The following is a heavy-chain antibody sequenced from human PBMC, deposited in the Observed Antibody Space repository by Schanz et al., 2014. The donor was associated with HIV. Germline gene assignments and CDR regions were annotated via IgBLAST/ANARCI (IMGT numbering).Heavy chain of an antibody. CDR1: GFTFSSYA. D-gene: IGHD5-12*01. Sequence: VQLVESGGGVVQPGRSLRLSCAASGFTFSSYAMTWVRQAPGKGLDWVSTISGSDGDTYYADSVKGRFTISRDNSKNTLYLQMNSLRAEDTAVYYCAKGLTIWLQPPFDYWGQGTLVTVSS. V-gene: IGHV3-23*04. CDR3: AKGLTIWLQPPFDY. CDR2: ISGSDGDT. J-gene: IGHJ4*02.